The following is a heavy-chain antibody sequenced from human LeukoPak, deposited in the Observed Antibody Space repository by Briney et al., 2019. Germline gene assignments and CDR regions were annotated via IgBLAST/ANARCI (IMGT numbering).Heavy chain of an antibody. Sequence: GGSLRLSCAASGFTFSSYIMNWVRQAPGKGLEWVSYISSMGSTIYYADSVKGRLTISRDNAKNSLYLQMNSLRDEDTAVYYCARGYSFGCRPLDYWGQGTLVSVSS. CDR1: GFTFSSYI. J-gene: IGHJ4*02. CDR2: ISSMGSTI. V-gene: IGHV3-48*02. CDR3: ARGYSFGCRPLDY. D-gene: IGHD5-18*01.